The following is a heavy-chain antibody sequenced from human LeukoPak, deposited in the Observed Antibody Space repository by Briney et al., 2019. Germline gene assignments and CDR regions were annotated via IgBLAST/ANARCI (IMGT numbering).Heavy chain of an antibody. CDR3: ASYGDPTTPKNWFDP. CDR2: IYHSGST. D-gene: IGHD4/OR15-4a*01. J-gene: IGHJ5*02. CDR1: GYSISSGYY. V-gene: IGHV4-38-2*02. Sequence: SETLSLTCTVSGYSISSGYYWGWIRQPPGKGLEWIGSIYHSGSTYYNPSLKSRVTISVDTSKNQFSLKLSSVTAADTAVYYCASYGDPTTPKNWFDPWGQGTLVTVSS.